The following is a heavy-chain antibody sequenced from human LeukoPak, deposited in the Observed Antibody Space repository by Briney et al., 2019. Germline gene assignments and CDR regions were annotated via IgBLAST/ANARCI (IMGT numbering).Heavy chain of an antibody. CDR1: GYTFSNYG. CDR2: ISGYDDNT. V-gene: IGHV1-18*01. Sequence: ASVKVSCKASGYTFSNYGISWVRQAPGQGLEWMGWISGYDDNTNYAQNLQGRLTMTTDTSTSTAYMELRSLRADDTALYYSGRKGFHGDYGGDYYYYGMDVWGQGTTVTVSS. J-gene: IGHJ6*02. D-gene: IGHD4-17*01. CDR3: GRKGFHGDYGGDYYYYGMDV.